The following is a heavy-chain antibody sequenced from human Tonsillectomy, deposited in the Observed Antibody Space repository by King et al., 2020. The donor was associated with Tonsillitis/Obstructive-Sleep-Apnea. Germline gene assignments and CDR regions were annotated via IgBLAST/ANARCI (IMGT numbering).Heavy chain of an antibody. V-gene: IGHV3-30*18. D-gene: IGHD3-3*01. J-gene: IGHJ4*02. Sequence: VQLVESGGGVVQPGRSLRLSCAASGFTFSSYGMHWVRQAPGKGLEWVAVISYDGSIKYFLDSVKGRFTIFRDNSKNTLYLQMNSLRVEDTAVYYCAKNGAPWSGYYIDYWGQGTLVTVSS. CDR3: AKNGAPWSGYYIDY. CDR1: GFTFSSYG. CDR2: ISYDGSIK.